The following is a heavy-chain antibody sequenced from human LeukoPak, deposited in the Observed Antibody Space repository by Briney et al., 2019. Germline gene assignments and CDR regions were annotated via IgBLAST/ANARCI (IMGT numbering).Heavy chain of an antibody. CDR1: GDSISSANYY. J-gene: IGHJ4*02. CDR2: IYFSGST. D-gene: IGHD1-7*01. Sequence: SETLSLTCTVSGDSISSANYYWGWVRQPPGKGLEWIGSIYFSGSTYYNPSLKSRVTISVDTSKNQFSLKLSSVTAADTAVYYCARVRYNWNYASYYFDYWGQGTLVTVSS. V-gene: IGHV4-39*07. CDR3: ARVRYNWNYASYYFDY.